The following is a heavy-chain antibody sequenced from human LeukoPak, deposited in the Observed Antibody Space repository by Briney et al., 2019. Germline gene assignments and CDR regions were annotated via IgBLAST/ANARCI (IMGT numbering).Heavy chain of an antibody. J-gene: IGHJ4*02. CDR1: GFTFSISS. Sequence: GGSLRLSCVASGFTFSISSMSWVRQAPGKGLEWVGRIKSNSDGGTTDYAAPVKGRFTISRDDSKHTVYLQMDSLKIEDTAVYYCSTLLHWGQGALVTVSS. CDR2: IKSNSDGGTT. V-gene: IGHV3-15*01. CDR3: STLLH.